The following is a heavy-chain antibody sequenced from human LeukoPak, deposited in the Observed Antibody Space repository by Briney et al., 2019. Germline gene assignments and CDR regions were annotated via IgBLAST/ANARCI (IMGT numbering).Heavy chain of an antibody. D-gene: IGHD5-12*01. J-gene: IGHJ4*02. CDR2: ISGSGGST. V-gene: IGHV3-23*01. CDR1: GFTFSNYA. Sequence: PGGSLRLSCAASGFTFSNYAMSWVRQAPGRGLEWVSAISGSGGSTYYADSVKGRFTISRDNSKNTLYLQMNSLRAEDTAVYYRAKGDIVAENWGQGTLVTVSS. CDR3: AKGDIVAEN.